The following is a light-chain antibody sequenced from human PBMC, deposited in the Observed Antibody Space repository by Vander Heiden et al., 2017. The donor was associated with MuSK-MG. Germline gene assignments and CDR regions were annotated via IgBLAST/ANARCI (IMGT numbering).Light chain of an antibody. CDR3: QQYNNYSPYT. Sequence: DIQMTQSPSTLSASVGDRVTITCRASQSISDWLAWYQQKPGKAPKLLIYDASSVETGVPSRFSGSGYGTEFTLTISSRQPDDFAPYYCQQYNNYSPYTFGQGTKLEIK. V-gene: IGKV1-5*01. CDR2: DAS. CDR1: QSISDW. J-gene: IGKJ2*01.